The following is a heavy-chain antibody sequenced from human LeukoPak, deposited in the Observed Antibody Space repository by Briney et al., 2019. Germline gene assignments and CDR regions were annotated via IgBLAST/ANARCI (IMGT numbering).Heavy chain of an antibody. J-gene: IGHJ4*02. CDR3: ARGRYSRGPGGGYYFDY. D-gene: IGHD6-19*01. CDR1: GGSISSSSYY. CDR2: IYYSGST. V-gene: IGHV4-39*01. Sequence: PSETLSLTCTVSGGSISSSSYYWGWIRQPPGKGLEWIGSIYYSGSTYYNPSLKSRVTISVDTSKNQFSLKLSSVTAADTAVYYCARGRYSRGPGGGYYFDYWGQGTLVTVSS.